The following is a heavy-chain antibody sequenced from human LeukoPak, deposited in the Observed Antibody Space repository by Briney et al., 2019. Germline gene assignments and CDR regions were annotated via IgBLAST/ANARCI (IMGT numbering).Heavy chain of an antibody. J-gene: IGHJ4*02. D-gene: IGHD3-22*01. Sequence: KTGGSLRLSCAASGFTFSSYAMHWVRQAPGKGLEWVAVISYDGSNKYYADSVKGRFTISRDNSKNTLYLQMNSLRAEDTAVYYCARDRAYYYDSSGYYGCLDYWGQGTLVTVSS. CDR2: ISYDGSNK. V-gene: IGHV3-30-3*01. CDR1: GFTFSSYA. CDR3: ARDRAYYYDSSGYYGCLDY.